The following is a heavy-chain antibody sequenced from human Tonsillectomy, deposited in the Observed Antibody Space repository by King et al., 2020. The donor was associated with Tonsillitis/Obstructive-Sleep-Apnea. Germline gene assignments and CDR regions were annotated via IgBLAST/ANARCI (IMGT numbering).Heavy chain of an antibody. Sequence: QLVQSGAEVKKPGASVKVSCKASGYTFTSYGISWVRQAPGQGLEWMGWISAYNGDTNYAQKLQGRVTMTTDTSTSTAYMELRSLRSDDTAVYYCARDSMSHYFDSSTYYTFDYWGQETLVTVSS. CDR3: ARDSMSHYFDSSTYYTFDY. V-gene: IGHV1-18*01. J-gene: IGHJ4*02. CDR1: GYTFTSYG. CDR2: ISAYNGDT. D-gene: IGHD3-22*01.